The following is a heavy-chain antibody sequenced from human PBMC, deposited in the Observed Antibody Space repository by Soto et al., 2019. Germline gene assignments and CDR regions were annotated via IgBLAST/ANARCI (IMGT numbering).Heavy chain of an antibody. J-gene: IGHJ6*02. CDR3: ASDSSGVLWFGELLGYYGMDV. Sequence: GASVKVSCKASGYTFTGYYMHWVRQAPGQGLEWMGWINPNSGGTNYAQKFQGRVTMTRDTSISTAYMELSRLRSDDTAVYYCASDSSGVLWFGELLGYYGMDVWGQGTTVTV. CDR1: GYTFTGYY. V-gene: IGHV1-2*02. D-gene: IGHD3-10*01. CDR2: INPNSGGT.